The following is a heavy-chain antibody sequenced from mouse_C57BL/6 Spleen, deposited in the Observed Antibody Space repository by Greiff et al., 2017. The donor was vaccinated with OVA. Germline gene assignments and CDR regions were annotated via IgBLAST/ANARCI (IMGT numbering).Heavy chain of an antibody. D-gene: IGHD1-1*01. J-gene: IGHJ1*03. CDR3: ARRFYGSSFTYGYFDV. V-gene: IGHV5-12*01. Sequence: EVQLMESGGGLVQPGGSLKLSCAASGFTFSDYYMYWVRQTPEKRLEWVAYISNGGGSTYYPDTVKGRSTISRDNSKNTLYLQMSRLKSEDTAMYYCARRFYGSSFTYGYFDVWGTGTTVTVSS. CDR1: GFTFSDYY. CDR2: ISNGGGST.